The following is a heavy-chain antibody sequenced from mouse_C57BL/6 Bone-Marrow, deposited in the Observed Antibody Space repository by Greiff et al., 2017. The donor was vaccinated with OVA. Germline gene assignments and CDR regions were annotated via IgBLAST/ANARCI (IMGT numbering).Heavy chain of an antibody. D-gene: IGHD2-4*01. Sequence: QVQLQQPGAELVKPGASVKLSCKASGYTFTSYWMHWVKQRPGQGLEWIGMIRPNSGSTNYNEKFKSKATLTVDKSSSTAYMQLSSLTSEDSAVYDGARSEGYYDYFAYWGQGTLVTVSA. V-gene: IGHV1-64*01. CDR2: IRPNSGST. J-gene: IGHJ3*01. CDR3: ARSEGYYDYFAY. CDR1: GYTFTSYW.